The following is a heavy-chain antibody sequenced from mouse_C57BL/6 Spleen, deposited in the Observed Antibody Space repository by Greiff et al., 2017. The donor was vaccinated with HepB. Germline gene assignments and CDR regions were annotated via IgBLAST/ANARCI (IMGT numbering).Heavy chain of an antibody. CDR3: ARFTTVVAEDWFAY. D-gene: IGHD1-1*01. V-gene: IGHV1-81*01. Sequence: VQVVESGAELARPGASVKLSCKASGYTFTSYGISWVKQRTGQGLEWIGEIYPRSGNTYYNEKFKGKATLTADKSSSTAYMELRSLTSEDSAVYFCARFTTVVAEDWFAYWGQGTLVTVSA. CDR1: GYTFTSYG. J-gene: IGHJ3*01. CDR2: IYPRSGNT.